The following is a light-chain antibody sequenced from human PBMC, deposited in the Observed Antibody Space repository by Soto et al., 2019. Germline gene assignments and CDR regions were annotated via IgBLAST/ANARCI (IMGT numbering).Light chain of an antibody. CDR3: QHYNSYSEA. J-gene: IGKJ1*01. Sequence: DIQMTQSPSTLSGSVGDSVTITCRASQTISSWLAWYQQKPGKAPTLLIYNASTLKSGVPSRFSGSGSGTEFTLTISSLQPDDFATYYCQHYNSYSEAFGQGTKVDIK. V-gene: IGKV1-5*03. CDR2: NAS. CDR1: QTISSW.